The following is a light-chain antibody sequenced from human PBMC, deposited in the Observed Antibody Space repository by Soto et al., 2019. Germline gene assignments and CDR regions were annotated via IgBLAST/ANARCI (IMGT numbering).Light chain of an antibody. J-gene: IGKJ5*01. CDR3: QQYGNSPIT. CDR2: DAS. Sequence: IHNTLSPPTLSASVGDRVTITCRARQSISSWLAWYQQKPGKAPKLLIYDASSLESGVPSRFSGSGSGTDFTLTISRLEPEDFAVYYCQQYGNSPITFGQGTRLEIK. V-gene: IGKV1-5*01. CDR1: QSISSW.